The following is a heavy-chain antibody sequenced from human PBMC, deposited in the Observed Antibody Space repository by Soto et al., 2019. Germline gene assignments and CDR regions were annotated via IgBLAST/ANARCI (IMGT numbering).Heavy chain of an antibody. CDR2: ISSSSSYI. V-gene: IGHV3-21*01. CDR1: GFTFSSYS. Sequence: PGGSLRLSCAASGFTFSSYSMNWVRQAPGKGLEWVSSISSSSSYIYYADSVKGRFTISRDNAKNSLYLQMNSLRAEDTAVYYCASSGRPGYKVKSRKFDYWGQGTLVTVSS. CDR3: ASSGRPGYKVKSRKFDY. D-gene: IGHD1-20*01. J-gene: IGHJ4*02.